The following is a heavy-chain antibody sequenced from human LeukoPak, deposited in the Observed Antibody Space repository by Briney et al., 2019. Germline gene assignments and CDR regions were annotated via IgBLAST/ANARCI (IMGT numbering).Heavy chain of an antibody. D-gene: IGHD3-22*01. J-gene: IGHJ3*02. CDR2: INPNSGGT. V-gene: IGHV1-2*02. CDR1: GYTFTGYY. CDR3: ARVPYYYDSSESAFDI. Sequence: ASVKVSCKASGYTFTGYYMHWVRQAPGQGLEWMGWINPNSGGTNYAQKFQGRVTMTRGTSISTAYMELSRLRSDDTAVYYCARVPYYYDSSESAFDIWGQGTMVTVSS.